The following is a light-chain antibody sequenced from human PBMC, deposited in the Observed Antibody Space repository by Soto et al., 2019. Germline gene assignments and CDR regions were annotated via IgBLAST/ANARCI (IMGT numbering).Light chain of an antibody. CDR1: SSDIGAYKY. CDR3: CSYAGSSTFV. Sequence: QSALTQPASVSGSPGQSITISCTGTSSDIGAYKYVSWYQQYPGKAPKLIIYEVRNRPSGVSNRFSGSKSGNTASLTISGLQAEDEADYYCCSYAGSSTFVFGTGTKLTVL. CDR2: EVR. V-gene: IGLV2-23*02. J-gene: IGLJ1*01.